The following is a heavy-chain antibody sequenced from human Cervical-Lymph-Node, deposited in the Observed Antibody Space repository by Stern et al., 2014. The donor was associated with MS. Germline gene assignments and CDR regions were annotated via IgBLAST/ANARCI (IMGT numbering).Heavy chain of an antibody. CDR3: ARNVGDTALGH. CDR1: GGTLRSYV. V-gene: IGHV1-69*01. CDR2: ISPIFGPA. D-gene: IGHD5-18*01. Sequence: VQLLESGAEVKKSGSSVKVSCKASGGTLRSYVITWARQASGQGPEWMGEISPIFGPATYAQQFQGRVAITADEYTSTVYMELSSLRSEDTAVYYCARNVGDTALGHWGQGSQVIVSS. J-gene: IGHJ4*02.